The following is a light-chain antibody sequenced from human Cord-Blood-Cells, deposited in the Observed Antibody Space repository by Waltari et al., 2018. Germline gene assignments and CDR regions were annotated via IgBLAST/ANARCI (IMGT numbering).Light chain of an antibody. J-gene: IGLJ2*01. CDR2: EVS. CDR3: SSYAGSNNLV. Sequence: QSALTQPPSASGSPGQSVTIYGTGTSSDVGGYKYVSWYQQHPGKAPKLMIYEVSKRPSGVPDRFSGSKSGNTASLTVSGLQAEDEADYYCSSYAGSNNLVFGGGTKLTVL. CDR1: SSDVGGYKY. V-gene: IGLV2-8*01.